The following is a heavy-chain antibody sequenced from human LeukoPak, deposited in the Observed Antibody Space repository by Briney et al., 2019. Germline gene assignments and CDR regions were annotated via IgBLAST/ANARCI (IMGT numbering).Heavy chain of an antibody. D-gene: IGHD4/OR15-4a*01. CDR3: ARDFSGASRIDY. CDR2: IALDAYRE. J-gene: IGHJ4*02. CDR1: GFTFSSYA. V-gene: IGHV3-30-3*01. Sequence: GGSLRLSCAASGFTFSSYAMHWVRQAPGKGLEWVAVIALDAYREYHADSVKGRFTISRDNSKNTLYLQMNNLRAEDTAVYYCARDFSGASRIDYWGQGTLVTVSS.